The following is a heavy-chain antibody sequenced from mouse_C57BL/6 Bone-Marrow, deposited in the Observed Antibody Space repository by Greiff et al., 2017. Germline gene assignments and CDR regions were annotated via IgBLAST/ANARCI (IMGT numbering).Heavy chain of an antibody. CDR2: IYPRSGNT. Sequence: VQLQQSGAELARPGASVKLSCKASGYTFTSYGISWVKQRTGQGLEWIGEIYPRSGNTHYNEKFKGKATLTADKSSSTAYMELRSLTSEDSAVYFCAIDGYYPYYFDYWGQGTTLTVSS. V-gene: IGHV1-81*01. CDR1: GYTFTSYG. D-gene: IGHD2-3*01. CDR3: AIDGYYPYYFDY. J-gene: IGHJ2*01.